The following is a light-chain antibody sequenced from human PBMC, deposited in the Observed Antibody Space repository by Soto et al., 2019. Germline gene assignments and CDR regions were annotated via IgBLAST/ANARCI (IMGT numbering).Light chain of an antibody. Sequence: EIVLTQSPGTLSLSPGERATLSCRASQTISSYLAWYQHKPGQAPRLLIYDVSSRATGIPDRFSGSGSGTDFTLTISRLEPEDFTVYYCQQYLSSPPYGFGQGTKLEI. CDR1: QTISSY. J-gene: IGKJ2*03. CDR2: DVS. CDR3: QQYLSSPPYG. V-gene: IGKV3-20*01.